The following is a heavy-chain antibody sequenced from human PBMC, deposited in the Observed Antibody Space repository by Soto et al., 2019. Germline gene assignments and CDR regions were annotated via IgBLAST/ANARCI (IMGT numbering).Heavy chain of an antibody. CDR1: GFTYVKYA. CDR2: ISGDAGRT. Sequence: EVHLLESGGALVQPGGSLRLSCEASGFTYVKYAMSWVRQAPGKGLEWVSGISGDAGRTFYADSVKGRFTISRDNSKNTVYLQMNSLRVEDTAVYYCVKDTVVVINGGDFDYWGHGTLVTVSS. V-gene: IGHV3-23*01. J-gene: IGHJ4*01. CDR3: VKDTVVVINGGDFDY. D-gene: IGHD3-22*01.